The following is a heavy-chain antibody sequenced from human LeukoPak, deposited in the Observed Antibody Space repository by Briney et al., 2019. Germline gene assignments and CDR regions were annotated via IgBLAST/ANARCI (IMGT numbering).Heavy chain of an antibody. CDR3: ARVPNALRYFDWAIEYYFDY. D-gene: IGHD3-9*01. V-gene: IGHV1-2*02. CDR2: INPNSGGT. J-gene: IGHJ4*02. CDR1: GYTFSGHF. Sequence: ASVKVSCKASGYTFSGHFLHWVRQAPGQGLGWMGWINPNSGGTNYAQKFQGRVTMTRDTSISTAYMELSRLRSDDTAVYYCARVPNALRYFDWAIEYYFDYWGQGTLVTVSS.